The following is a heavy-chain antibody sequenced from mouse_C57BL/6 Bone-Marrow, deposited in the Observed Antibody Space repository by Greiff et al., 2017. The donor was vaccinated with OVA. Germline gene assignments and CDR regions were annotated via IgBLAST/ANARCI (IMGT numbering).Heavy chain of an antibody. V-gene: IGHV1-5*01. CDR3: SRCCFDY. CDR2: IYPGNGDT. J-gene: IGHJ2*01. CDR1: GYTFTSYW. Sequence: EVQLQQSGTVLARPGASVKMSCKTSGYTFTSYWMHWVKQRPGQGLEWIGSIYPGNGDTSYNQKFKGKAKLTADTSASTAYMELSSLTNEDSAVYSCSRCCFDYWGQGTTLTVSA.